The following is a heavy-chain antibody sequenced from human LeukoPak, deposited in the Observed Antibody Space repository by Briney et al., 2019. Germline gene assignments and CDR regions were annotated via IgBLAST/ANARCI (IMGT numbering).Heavy chain of an antibody. CDR3: ARSVGTPAIVGFYFDY. CDR1: GGSFSGYY. Sequence: SETLSLTCAVYGGSFSGYYWSWIRQPPGKGLEWIGEINHSGSTNYNPSLKSRVTISVDTSKNQFSLKLSSVTAADTAVYYCARSVGTPAIVGFYFDYWGQGTLVTVSS. CDR2: INHSGST. J-gene: IGHJ4*02. D-gene: IGHD2-2*02. V-gene: IGHV4-34*01.